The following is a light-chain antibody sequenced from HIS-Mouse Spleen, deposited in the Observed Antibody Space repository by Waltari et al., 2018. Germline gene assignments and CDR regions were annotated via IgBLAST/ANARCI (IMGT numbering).Light chain of an antibody. J-gene: IGLJ1*01. V-gene: IGLV2-14*01. CDR1: SSHVGAYHY. CDR2: EVS. Sequence: QSALTQPASVSGSPGQSITISCTGTSSHVGAYHYAPWYHQHPGKAPKLMIYEVSNRPSGVSNRFSGSKSGNTASLTISGLQAEDEADYYCSSYTSSSTYVFGTGTKVTVL. CDR3: SSYTSSSTYV.